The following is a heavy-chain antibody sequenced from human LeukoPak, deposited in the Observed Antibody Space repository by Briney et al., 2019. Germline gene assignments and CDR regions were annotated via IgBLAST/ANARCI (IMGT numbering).Heavy chain of an antibody. V-gene: IGHV1-2*02. CDR1: GYTFTGYY. J-gene: IGHJ4*02. Sequence: ASVKVSCTASGYTFTGYYMHWVRQAPGQGLEWMGWINPNSGGTNYAQKFQGRVTMTRDTSISTAYMELSRLRSDDTAVYYCATYYYGSGSYYRTFDYWGQGTLVTVSS. CDR2: INPNSGGT. CDR3: ATYYYGSGSYYRTFDY. D-gene: IGHD3-10*01.